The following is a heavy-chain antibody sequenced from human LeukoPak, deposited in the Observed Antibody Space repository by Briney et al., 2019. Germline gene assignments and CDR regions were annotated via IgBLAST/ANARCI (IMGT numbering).Heavy chain of an antibody. D-gene: IGHD1-26*01. CDR1: GYTFTSHY. CDR2: IDPSGGTT. V-gene: IGHV1-46*01. CDR3: ARGLVVATSELDY. J-gene: IGHJ4*02. Sequence: ASVKVSCKASGYTFTSHYMHWVRQAPGHGLEWMGIIDPSGGTTSYAQKFQGRVTMTRDTPTSTVYMELSSLTSVDTAVYYCARGLVVATSELDYWGQGTLVTVSS.